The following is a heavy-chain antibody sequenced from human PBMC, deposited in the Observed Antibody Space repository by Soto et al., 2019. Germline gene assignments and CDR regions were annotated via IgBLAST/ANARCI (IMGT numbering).Heavy chain of an antibody. J-gene: IGHJ4*02. Sequence: VQLLESGPGLVKPSQTLSLTCTVSGGSISSGGYYWSWIRQHPGKGLEWIGYIYYSGSTYYNPSLKSRVTISVDTSKNQFSLKLSSVTAADTAVYYCARDLEYYGSGSGGGLGYWGQGTLVTVSS. D-gene: IGHD3-10*01. CDR1: GGSISSGGYY. V-gene: IGHV4-31*03. CDR2: IYYSGST. CDR3: ARDLEYYGSGSGGGLGY.